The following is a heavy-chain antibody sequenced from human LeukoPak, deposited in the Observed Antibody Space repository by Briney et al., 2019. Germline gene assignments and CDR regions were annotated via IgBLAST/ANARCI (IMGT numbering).Heavy chain of an antibody. Sequence: PGGSLRLSCAASGFTFSSYSMNWVRQAPGKGLEWVSYISSSSSTIYYADFVKGRFTISRDNAKNSLYLQMNSLRAEDTAVYYCARGFLPPKAAAVSSDNDAFDIWGQGTMVTVSS. V-gene: IGHV3-48*01. D-gene: IGHD6-13*01. CDR1: GFTFSSYS. J-gene: IGHJ3*02. CDR3: ARGFLPPKAAAVSSDNDAFDI. CDR2: ISSSSSTI.